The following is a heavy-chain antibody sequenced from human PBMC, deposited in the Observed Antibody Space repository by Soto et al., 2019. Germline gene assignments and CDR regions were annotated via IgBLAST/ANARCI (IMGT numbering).Heavy chain of an antibody. V-gene: IGHV1-18*01. CDR1: GYTFTSYG. CDR3: ARDIVLVPAAIDWFDP. CDR2: ISAYNGNT. D-gene: IGHD2-2*01. Sequence: QVQLVQSGAEVKKPGASVKVSCKASGYTFTSYGISWVRQAPGQGLEWMGWISAYNGNTNYAQKLQGRVTMTTDTTTSTAYMELRSLRSDDTAVYYCARDIVLVPAAIDWFDPWGQGTLVTVSS. J-gene: IGHJ5*02.